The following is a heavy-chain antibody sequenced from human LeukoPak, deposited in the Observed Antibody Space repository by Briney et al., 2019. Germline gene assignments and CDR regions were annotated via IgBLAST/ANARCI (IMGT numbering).Heavy chain of an antibody. Sequence: PGGSLRLSCAASGFTFSNAWMSWVRQAPGKGLEWVGRIKSKTDGGTTDYAAPVKGRFTISRDDSKNTLCLQMNSLKTEDTAVYYCTTDTDEYSNYLFDPWGQGNLVTVSS. CDR3: TTDTDEYSNYLFDP. D-gene: IGHD4-11*01. CDR2: IKSKTDGGTT. CDR1: GFTFSNAW. V-gene: IGHV3-15*01. J-gene: IGHJ5*02.